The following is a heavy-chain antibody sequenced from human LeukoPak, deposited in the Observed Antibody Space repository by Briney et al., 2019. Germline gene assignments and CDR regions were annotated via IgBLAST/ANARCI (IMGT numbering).Heavy chain of an antibody. CDR3: ATTYSSSWSPFDY. CDR1: GGSISSSSYY. Sequence: PSETLSLTCTASGGSISSSSYYWGWIRQPPAKGLEWIGSIYYSGSTYYNPSLKSRVTISVDTSKNQFSLKLSSVTAADTAVYYCATTYSSSWSPFDYWGQGTLVTVSS. V-gene: IGHV4-39*01. CDR2: IYYSGST. D-gene: IGHD6-13*01. J-gene: IGHJ4*02.